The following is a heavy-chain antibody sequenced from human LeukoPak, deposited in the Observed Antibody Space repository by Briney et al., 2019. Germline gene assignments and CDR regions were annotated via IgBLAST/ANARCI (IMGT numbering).Heavy chain of an antibody. V-gene: IGHV5-51*01. J-gene: IGHJ6*03. CDR2: IHPGDSDI. Sequence: GESLKISCQSSGYTFTDKWIGWVRQMPGKGLEWVGIIHPGDSDIRYSPSLQGQVTISADKSINTAYLQWSSLKASDNGVYYCARVMGFGTITWGGHYYMDVWGKGTTVTVSS. CDR3: ARVMGFGTITWGGHYYMDV. CDR1: GYTFTDKW. D-gene: IGHD2-8*01.